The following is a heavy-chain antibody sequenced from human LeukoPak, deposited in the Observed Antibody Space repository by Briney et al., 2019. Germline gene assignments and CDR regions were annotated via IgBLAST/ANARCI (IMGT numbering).Heavy chain of an antibody. Sequence: GESLKISCKGSGYSFTSYWIGWVRQMPGKGLEWMGIIYPGDSDTRYSPSFQGQVTISADKSISTAYLQWSSLKASDTAMYYCARQGGGSYPYDAFDIWGQGTMVTVSS. D-gene: IGHD1-26*01. CDR1: GYSFTSYW. CDR2: IYPGDSDT. CDR3: ARQGGGSYPYDAFDI. V-gene: IGHV5-51*01. J-gene: IGHJ3*02.